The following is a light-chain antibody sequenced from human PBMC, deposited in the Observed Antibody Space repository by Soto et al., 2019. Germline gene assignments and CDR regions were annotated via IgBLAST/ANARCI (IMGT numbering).Light chain of an antibody. Sequence: EVVMTQSPATLSVSLGDRATLSCRASQSVSSNLAWYQQKPGQAPRLLIYGASTRATGIPARFSGSGSGTEFTLTISSLQSEDFEVYACQQYNNWSLTSGGGTKV. CDR3: QQYNNWSLT. V-gene: IGKV3-15*01. CDR1: QSVSSN. CDR2: GAS. J-gene: IGKJ4*02.